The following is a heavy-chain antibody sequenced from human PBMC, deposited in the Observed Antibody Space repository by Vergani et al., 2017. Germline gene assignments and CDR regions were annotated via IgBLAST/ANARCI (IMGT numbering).Heavy chain of an antibody. CDR3: ARRVPFSAFEGQMLCYGLDV. Sequence: QVQLVQSGAEVKKPGSSVKVSCKASGGTFSSYSIGWVRQAPGQGLEWLGWISGYNGNTNYAQKLQGRVTMTTDKSTSKAYMELRNLRSDDTAVYYCARRVPFSAFEGQMLCYGLDVWGQGTTVTVSS. J-gene: IGHJ6*02. D-gene: IGHD2-2*01. CDR1: GGTFSSYS. V-gene: IGHV1-18*01. CDR2: ISGYNGNT.